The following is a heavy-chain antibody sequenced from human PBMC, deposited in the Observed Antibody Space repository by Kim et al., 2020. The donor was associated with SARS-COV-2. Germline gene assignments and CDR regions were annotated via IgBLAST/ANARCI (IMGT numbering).Heavy chain of an antibody. Sequence: SGPTLVQPTQTLTLTCTFSGFSLSSSGVSVGWIRQPPGKALEWLALIYWDDDKRYSPSLKCRQTNPKDTSKNQVGLTMTNMDPVDTATYYCAHRGTDLSSSWYWVWFDLWGQGTLVT. V-gene: IGHV2-5*02. D-gene: IGHD6-13*01. CDR2: IYWDDDK. CDR3: AHRGTDLSSSWYWVWFDL. CDR1: GFSLSSSGVS. J-gene: IGHJ5*01.